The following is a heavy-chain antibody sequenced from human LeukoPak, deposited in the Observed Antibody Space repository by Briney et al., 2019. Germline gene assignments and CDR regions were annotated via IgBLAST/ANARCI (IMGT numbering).Heavy chain of an antibody. V-gene: IGHV4-39*07. CDR2: IYYSGST. Sequence: PSETLSLTCTVSGGSISSSSYYWGWIRQPPGKGLEWIGSIYYSGSTYYNPSLKSRVTISVDTSKNQFSLKLSSVTAADTAVYYCARRGRYCSGGSCYSTAFDIWGQGTMVTVSS. CDR1: GGSISSSSYY. D-gene: IGHD2-15*01. J-gene: IGHJ3*02. CDR3: ARRGRYCSGGSCYSTAFDI.